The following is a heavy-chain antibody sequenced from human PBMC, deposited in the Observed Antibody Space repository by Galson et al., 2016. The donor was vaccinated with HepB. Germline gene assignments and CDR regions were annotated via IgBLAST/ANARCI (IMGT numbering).Heavy chain of an antibody. D-gene: IGHD3-10*01. Sequence: SLRLSCAASGFTFSNAWMNWVRQAPGKALEWVSTLTGGSTNTYYADSVKAQFAISRDNSKNMLFLQMTSLRAEDTAVYYCAKYGSTSRPYYLDSWGQGTLVTVSS. CDR2: LTGGSTNT. J-gene: IGHJ4*02. CDR3: AKYGSTSRPYYLDS. V-gene: IGHV3-23*01. CDR1: GFTFSNAW.